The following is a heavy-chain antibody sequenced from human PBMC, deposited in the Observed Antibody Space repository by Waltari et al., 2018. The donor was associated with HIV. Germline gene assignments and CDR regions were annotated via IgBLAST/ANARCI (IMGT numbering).Heavy chain of an antibody. CDR3: ARGMGYGGSAEGFDY. J-gene: IGHJ4*02. CDR2: ISYDGNNR. V-gene: IGHV3-30*03. CDR1: GFTFSDYG. Sequence: QVQLVESGGGVVQPGTSLRLSCAASGFTFSDYGIHWVRQAPGTGLEWVAVISYDGNNRNHADSVKVRFSISRDNSKNTLYLQMNSLRVEDTAVYYCARGMGYGGSAEGFDYWGQGTLVTVSS. D-gene: IGHD5-18*01.